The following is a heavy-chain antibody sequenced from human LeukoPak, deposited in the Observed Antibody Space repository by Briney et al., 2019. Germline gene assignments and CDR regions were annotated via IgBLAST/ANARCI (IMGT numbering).Heavy chain of an antibody. Sequence: SVKVSCKASGGTFSSYAISWVRQAPGQGLEWMGGIIPIFGTANYAQKFQGRVTITADESTSTAYMELSSLRSEDTAVYYCTWYYDFWSGPSDWGQGTLVTVSS. D-gene: IGHD3-3*01. J-gene: IGHJ4*02. CDR1: GGTFSSYA. CDR2: IIPIFGTA. V-gene: IGHV1-69*13. CDR3: TWYYDFWSGPSD.